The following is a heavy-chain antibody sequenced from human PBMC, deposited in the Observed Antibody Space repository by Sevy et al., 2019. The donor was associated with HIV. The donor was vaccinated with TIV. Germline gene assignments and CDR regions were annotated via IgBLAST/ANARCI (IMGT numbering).Heavy chain of an antibody. CDR2: IGYDGNNK. J-gene: IGHJ4*02. D-gene: IGHD4-17*01. CDR3: ARDPRIYGDYLLAYFDY. CDR1: GLTPSTYG. V-gene: IGHV3-33*01. Sequence: GESLKISCAASGLTPSTYGIHWVRQAPGKGLEWVAAIGYDGNNKFYADSVKGRFTISRDDSKNTVFLQMDSLRAEDTAVYYCARDPRIYGDYLLAYFDYWGQGTLVTVSS.